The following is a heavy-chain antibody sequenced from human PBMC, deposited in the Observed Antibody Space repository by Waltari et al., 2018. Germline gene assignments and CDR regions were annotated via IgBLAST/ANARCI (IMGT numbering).Heavy chain of an antibody. CDR3: ARMWELLPRGGGGWFDP. CDR1: GYSISSGYY. CDR2: IYHSGST. Sequence: QVQLQESGPGLVKPSETLSLTCAVSGYSISSGYYWGWIRHPPGKGLEWIGSIYHSGSTYYNPSLKSRVTISVDTSKNQFSLKLSSVTAADTAVDYCARMWELLPRGGGGWFDPWGQGTLVTVSS. D-gene: IGHD1-26*01. V-gene: IGHV4-38-2*01. J-gene: IGHJ5*02.